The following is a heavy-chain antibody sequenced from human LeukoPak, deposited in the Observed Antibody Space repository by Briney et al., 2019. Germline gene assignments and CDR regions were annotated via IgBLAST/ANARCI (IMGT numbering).Heavy chain of an antibody. V-gene: IGHV3-74*01. D-gene: IGHD2-8*02. Sequence: GGSLRLSCASSGFTFSAYHMNWVRQAPGKGLVWVSRLISDGSSASYADSVKGRFTISRDNTKNTLYLQMNSLRAEDTAIYYCVRDARYCPDVWGQGTTVTVSS. CDR2: LISDGSSA. CDR1: GFTFSAYH. J-gene: IGHJ6*02. CDR3: VRDARYCPDV.